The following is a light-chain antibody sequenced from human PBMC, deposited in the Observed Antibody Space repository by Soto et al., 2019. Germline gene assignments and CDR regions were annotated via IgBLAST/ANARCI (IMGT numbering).Light chain of an antibody. CDR3: SAWDDSLSAVV. CDR2: NND. CDR1: TSNIGSYY. J-gene: IGLJ2*01. Sequence: QSVLTQPPSASGTPGQTVTISCSGGTSNIGSYYVYWYQQLPGTAPKLLIYNNDQRPSGVADRFSGCKSGTSASLAISGLRSDDEGDYFCSAWDDSLSAVVFGGGTKLTVL. V-gene: IGLV1-47*01.